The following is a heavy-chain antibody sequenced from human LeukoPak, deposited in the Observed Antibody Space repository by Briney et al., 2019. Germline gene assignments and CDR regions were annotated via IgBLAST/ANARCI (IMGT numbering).Heavy chain of an antibody. Sequence: PETLSLTCTVSGASTSSYYWSWIRQPPGKGLEWIGNIYDSGSTNYNPSLKSRVTISVDTSKNQCSLKLSSVTAAGTAVYYCARQSISGSSLSYFDYWGQGTLVNVSS. CDR1: GASTSSYY. V-gene: IGHV4-59*01. CDR3: ARQSISGSSLSYFDY. J-gene: IGHJ4*02. D-gene: IGHD3-22*01. CDR2: IYDSGST.